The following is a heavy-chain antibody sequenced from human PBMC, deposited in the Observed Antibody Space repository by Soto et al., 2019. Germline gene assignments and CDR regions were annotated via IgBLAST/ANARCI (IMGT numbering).Heavy chain of an antibody. CDR1: GFTFSSYG. D-gene: IGHD6-6*01. V-gene: IGHV3-30*18. J-gene: IGHJ3*02. CDR3: AKASIAARPSFAAFDI. Sequence: GGSLRLSCAASGFTFSSYGMHWVRQAPGKGLEWVAVISYDGSNKYYADSVKGRFTISRENSNNTLYLQMNSLRAEDTAVYYWAKASIAARPSFAAFDIWGQGTMVTVSS. CDR2: ISYDGSNK.